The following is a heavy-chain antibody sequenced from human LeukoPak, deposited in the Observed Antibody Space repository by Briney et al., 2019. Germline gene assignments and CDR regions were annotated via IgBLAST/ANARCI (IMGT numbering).Heavy chain of an antibody. CDR1: GFTFSSYA. CDR2: ISDSGGST. CDR3: AKDTSIGRYCTNGVCSPFDY. V-gene: IGHV3-23*01. D-gene: IGHD2-8*01. Sequence: GSLRLSCAASGFTFSSYAMSWVRQAPGKGLEWVSAISDSGGSTYDADSVKGRFAISRDNSKNTLYLQMNSLRAEDTAVYYCAKDTSIGRYCTNGVCSPFDYWGQGTLVTVSS. J-gene: IGHJ4*02.